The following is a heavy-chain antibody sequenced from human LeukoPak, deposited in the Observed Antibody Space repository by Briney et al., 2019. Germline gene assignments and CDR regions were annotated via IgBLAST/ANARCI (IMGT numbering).Heavy chain of an antibody. CDR2: ISSSSSYI. CDR3: AIEDIVVVPAAKGS. Sequence: GGSLRLSCAASGFTFSSYSMNWARQALGKGLEWVSSISSSSSYIYYADSVKGRFTISRDNAKNSLYLQMNSLRAEDTAVYYCAIEDIVVVPAAKGSWGQGTLVTASS. J-gene: IGHJ4*02. V-gene: IGHV3-21*01. D-gene: IGHD2-2*01. CDR1: GFTFSSYS.